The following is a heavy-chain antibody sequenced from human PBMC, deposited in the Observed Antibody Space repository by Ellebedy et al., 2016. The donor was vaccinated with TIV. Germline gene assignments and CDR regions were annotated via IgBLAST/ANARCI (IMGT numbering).Heavy chain of an antibody. CDR1: TLTLSVHT. Sequence: GESLKISCTASTLTLSVHTMSWVRQAPGKGLEWVSVVYSDDSIYYADSVKGRFIISRDGSKNTLYLQMNSLRAEDTAVYYCASRGYSYAPSAWGQGTLVSVSS. J-gene: IGHJ5*02. D-gene: IGHD5-18*01. CDR2: VYSDDSI. V-gene: IGHV3-53*01. CDR3: ASRGYSYAPSA.